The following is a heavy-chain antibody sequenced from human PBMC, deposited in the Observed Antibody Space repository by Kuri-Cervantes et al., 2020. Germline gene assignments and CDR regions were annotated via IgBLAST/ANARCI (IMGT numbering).Heavy chain of an antibody. CDR3: ARGSYGSGSPKVVYYYYYGMDV. V-gene: IGHV3-21*01. CDR1: GFTFSSYS. Sequence: GGSLGVCCAASGFTFSSYSMNWVRQAPGKGLEWVSSISSSSSYIYYADSVKGRFTISRDNAKNTLYLQMNSLRAEDTAVYYCARGSYGSGSPKVVYYYYYGMDVWGQGTTVTVSS. CDR2: ISSSSSYI. J-gene: IGHJ6*02. D-gene: IGHD3-10*01.